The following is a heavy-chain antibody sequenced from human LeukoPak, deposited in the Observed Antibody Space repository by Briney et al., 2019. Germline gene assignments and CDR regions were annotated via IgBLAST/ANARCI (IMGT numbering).Heavy chain of an antibody. CDR3: ASRIVATTYYFDY. J-gene: IGHJ4*02. D-gene: IGHD5-12*01. V-gene: IGHV4-39*01. Sequence: SETLSLTCTVSGGSISSSSYYWGWIRQPPGKGLEWIGSIYYSGSTYYNPSLKSRVTISVDTSKNQFSLKLGSVTAADTAVYYCASRIVATTYYFDYWGQGTLVTVSS. CDR2: IYYSGST. CDR1: GGSISSSSYY.